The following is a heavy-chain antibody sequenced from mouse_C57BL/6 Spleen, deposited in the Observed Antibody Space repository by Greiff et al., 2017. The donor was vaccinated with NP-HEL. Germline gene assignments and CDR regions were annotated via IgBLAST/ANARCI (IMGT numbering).Heavy chain of an antibody. CDR1: GYTFTSYW. CDR3: ARGKLGRGGFAY. Sequence: QVQLQQPGAELVRPGSSVKLSCKASGYTFTSYWMHWVKQRPIQGLEWIGNIDPSDSENHYNQKFKDKDTLTVDKSSSTAYMQLSSLTSEDSAVYYCARGKLGRGGFAYWGQGTLVTVSA. V-gene: IGHV1-52*01. D-gene: IGHD4-1*01. J-gene: IGHJ3*01. CDR2: IDPSDSEN.